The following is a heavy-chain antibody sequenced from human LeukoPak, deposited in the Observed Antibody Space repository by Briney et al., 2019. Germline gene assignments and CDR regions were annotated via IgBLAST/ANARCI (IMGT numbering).Heavy chain of an antibody. D-gene: IGHD5-24*01. J-gene: IGHJ4*02. CDR1: GGSISSYY. CDR2: IYYIGST. Sequence: PSETLSLTCTVSGGSISSYYWGWIRQPPGKGLEWIGYIYYIGSTNYHPSLKSRVTISVDTAKNQFSLKLSSVTAAGTAVYYCASVRRDGYPFDYWGQGTLVTVSS. CDR3: ASVRRDGYPFDY. V-gene: IGHV4-59*01.